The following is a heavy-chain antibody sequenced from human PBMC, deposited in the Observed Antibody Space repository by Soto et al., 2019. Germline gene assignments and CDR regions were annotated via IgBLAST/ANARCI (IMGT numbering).Heavy chain of an antibody. Sequence: RSLTCTVSGGSISSYYWSWIRQPAGKGLEWIGRIYTSGSTNYNPSLKSRVTMSVDTSKNQFSLKLSSVTAADTAVYYCASTRYYDSSGYSPSYYYYGMDVWGQGTTVTVSS. V-gene: IGHV4-4*07. CDR2: IYTSGST. CDR1: GGSISSYY. CDR3: ASTRYYDSSGYSPSYYYYGMDV. J-gene: IGHJ6*02. D-gene: IGHD3-22*01.